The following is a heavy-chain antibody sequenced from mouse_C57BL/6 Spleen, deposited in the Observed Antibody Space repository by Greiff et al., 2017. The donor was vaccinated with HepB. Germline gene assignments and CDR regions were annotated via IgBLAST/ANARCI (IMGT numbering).Heavy chain of an antibody. CDR1: GFTFSDYG. CDR2: ISSGSSTI. CDR3: ARPPTGKGAWFAY. Sequence: EVMLVESGGGLVKPGGSLKLSCAASGFTFSDYGMHWVRQAPEKGLEWVAYISSGSSTIYYADTVKGRFTISRDNAKNTLFLQMTSLRSEDTAMYYCARPPTGKGAWFAYWGQGTLVTVSA. D-gene: IGHD4-1*02. V-gene: IGHV5-17*01. J-gene: IGHJ3*01.